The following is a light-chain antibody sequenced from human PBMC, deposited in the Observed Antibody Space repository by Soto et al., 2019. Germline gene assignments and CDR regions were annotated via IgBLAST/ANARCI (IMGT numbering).Light chain of an antibody. Sequence: DIQMTQSPSSLSASVGDRVTITCQASQDISNYLHWYQQKPGRAPKLLIYDASNLETGVPSRFSGGGSGTDFTFTISSLQPEDFATYYCQQYDNLPLTFGGGTRVDIK. CDR2: DAS. CDR3: QQYDNLPLT. V-gene: IGKV1-33*01. J-gene: IGKJ4*01. CDR1: QDISNY.